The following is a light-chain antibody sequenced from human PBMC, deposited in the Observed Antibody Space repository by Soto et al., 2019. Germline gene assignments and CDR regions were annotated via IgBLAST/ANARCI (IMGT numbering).Light chain of an antibody. J-gene: IGKJ1*01. CDR3: QQYNNWPRT. CDR1: QTVSRN. V-gene: IGKV3-15*01. CDR2: DIS. Sequence: EVVMTQSPATLSVSPGEGATLSCRASQTVSRNLAWYQQRPGQAPRLLIYDISNRATGVPARFSGSGSETEFTLTIRSLQSEDFAVYYCQQYNNWPRTFGQGTKVDIK.